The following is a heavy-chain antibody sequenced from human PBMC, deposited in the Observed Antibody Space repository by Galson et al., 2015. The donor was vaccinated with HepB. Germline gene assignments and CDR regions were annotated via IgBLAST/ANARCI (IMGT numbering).Heavy chain of an antibody. CDR3: AKAVGPEVRFEF. D-gene: IGHD3-10*01. CDR2: IRSNPSGGTT. Sequence: SLRLSCASSGFTFGDYGMSWIRQAPGKGLEWVGFIRSNPSGGTTEYAAAVKGRFSISRDDSKRIAYLQMNGLKTEDTGVYFCAKAVGPEVRFEFWGQGTLVTVSS. J-gene: IGHJ4*02. V-gene: IGHV3-49*03. CDR1: GFTFGDYG.